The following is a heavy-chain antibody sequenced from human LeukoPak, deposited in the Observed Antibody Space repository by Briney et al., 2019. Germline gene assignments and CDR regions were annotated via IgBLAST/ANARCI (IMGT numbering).Heavy chain of an antibody. Sequence: GGSLRLSCAASGFTFSSYAMRWVRQAPGKGLEWVSAISGSGGSTYYADSVKGRFTISRDNSKNTLYLQMNSLRAEDTAVYYCARFCGGGSCVDYWGQGTLVTVSS. D-gene: IGHD2-15*01. CDR2: ISGSGGST. J-gene: IGHJ4*02. CDR3: ARFCGGGSCVDY. CDR1: GFTFSSYA. V-gene: IGHV3-23*01.